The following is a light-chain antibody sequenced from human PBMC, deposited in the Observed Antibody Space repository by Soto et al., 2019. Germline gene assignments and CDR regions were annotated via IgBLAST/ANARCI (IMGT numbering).Light chain of an antibody. CDR1: QSISSS. CDR3: QQTYRTPLT. V-gene: IGKV1-39*01. J-gene: IGKJ4*01. Sequence: DIQMTQSPSSLSASVGDRVTITCRASQSISSSLNWYHQKPGKAPQLLIYAASSLQSGVPSRFSGSGSGTDFTLTISSLQPEDFATYYCQQTYRTPLTFGGGTTVDIK. CDR2: AAS.